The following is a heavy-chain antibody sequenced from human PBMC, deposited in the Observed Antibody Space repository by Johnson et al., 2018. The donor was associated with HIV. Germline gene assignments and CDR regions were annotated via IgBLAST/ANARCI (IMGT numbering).Heavy chain of an antibody. D-gene: IGHD6-19*01. CDR1: GFTFSTNW. J-gene: IGHJ3*02. CDR3: AKDLAVAAMGAFDI. V-gene: IGHV3-74*01. CDR2: INSDGSST. Sequence: VQLVESGGGLVQPGGSLRLSCVGSGFTFSTNWMHWVRQAPGKGLVWVSRINSDGSSTSYADSVKGRFTISRDNAKNTLYLQMDSLGAEDTAVYYCAKDLAVAAMGAFDIWGQGTMVTVSS.